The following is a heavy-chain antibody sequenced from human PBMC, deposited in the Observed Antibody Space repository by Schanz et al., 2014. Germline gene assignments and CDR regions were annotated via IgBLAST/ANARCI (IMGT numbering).Heavy chain of an antibody. CDR2: ISGSSRTI. CDR3: VRVSFADPRLYRGMDRDIDY. J-gene: IGHJ4*02. D-gene: IGHD5-18*01. Sequence: EVHLLESGGGLVQPGGSLRLSCAASGFTFSSCSMNWVRQAPGKGLEWVSYISGSSRTIYYADSMKGRFTISRDNSKNTLYLQMNSLRAEDTAVYYCVRVSFADPRLYRGMDRDIDYWGQGTLVTVSS. CDR1: GFTFSSCS. V-gene: IGHV3-48*01.